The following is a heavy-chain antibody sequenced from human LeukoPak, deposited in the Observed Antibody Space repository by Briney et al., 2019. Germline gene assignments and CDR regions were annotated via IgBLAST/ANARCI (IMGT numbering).Heavy chain of an antibody. CDR1: GGSISSSSYY. CDR3: ARGQWELLSPFDY. Sequence: SETLSLTCTVSGGSISSSSYYWGWIRQPPGKGLEWIGSIYYSGSTYYNPSLKSRVTISVDTSKNQFSLKLSSVTAADTAVYYCARGQWELLSPFDYWGQGTLVTVSS. D-gene: IGHD1-26*01. CDR2: IYYSGST. J-gene: IGHJ4*02. V-gene: IGHV4-39*07.